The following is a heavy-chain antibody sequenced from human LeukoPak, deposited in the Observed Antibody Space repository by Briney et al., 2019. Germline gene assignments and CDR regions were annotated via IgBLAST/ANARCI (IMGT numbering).Heavy chain of an antibody. J-gene: IGHJ4*02. CDR1: VYTFTDFY. CDR2: INPDSGAT. D-gene: IGHD5-12*01. Sequence: ASVTVSFMASVYTFTDFYMHWVRQAPGQGLAWMGWINPDSGATNCAPRFQGRVTLTRDTSINAVYMELMRLRSDDTAVYYCATAALYGGYDFDFWGQGTLGSVSS. CDR3: ATAALYGGYDFDF. V-gene: IGHV1-2*02.